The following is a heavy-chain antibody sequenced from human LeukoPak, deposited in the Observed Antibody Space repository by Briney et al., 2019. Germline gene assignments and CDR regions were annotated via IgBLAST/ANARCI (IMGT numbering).Heavy chain of an antibody. CDR2: IYYSGST. Sequence: SETLSLTCTVSGGSISSYYWSWIRQPPGKGLEWIGYIYYSGSTNYNPSLKSRVTISVDTSKNQFSLKLSSVTAADTAVYYCARDRGVYSSSFDYWGQGTLVTVSS. D-gene: IGHD6-6*01. J-gene: IGHJ4*02. CDR1: GGSISSYY. V-gene: IGHV4-59*01. CDR3: ARDRGVYSSSFDY.